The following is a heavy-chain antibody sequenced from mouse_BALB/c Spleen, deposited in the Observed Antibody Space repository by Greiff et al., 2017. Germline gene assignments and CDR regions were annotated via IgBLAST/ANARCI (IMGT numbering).Heavy chain of an antibody. D-gene: IGHD2-1*01. Sequence: EVQGVESGGGLVQPGGSMKLSCVASGFTFSNYWMNWVRQSPEKGLEWVAEIRLKSNNYATHYAESVKGRFTISRDDSKSSVYLQMNNLRAEDTGIYYCTRDGNYECAMDYWGQGTSVTVSS. J-gene: IGHJ4*01. CDR3: TRDGNYECAMDY. CDR1: GFTFSNYW. CDR2: IRLKSNNYAT. V-gene: IGHV6-6*02.